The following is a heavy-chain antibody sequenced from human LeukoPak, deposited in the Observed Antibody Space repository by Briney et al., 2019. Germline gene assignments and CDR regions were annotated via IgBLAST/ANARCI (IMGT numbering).Heavy chain of an antibody. Sequence: PRASVKVSCKASGGTFSSYAISWVRQAPGQGLEWMGGIIPIFGTANYAQKFQGRVTITTDESTSTAYMELSSLRSEDAAVYYCARGVYYDFWSGYYRGYYYYYMDVWGKGTTVTVSS. CDR3: ARGVYYDFWSGYYRGYYYYYMDV. V-gene: IGHV1-69*05. CDR2: IIPIFGTA. CDR1: GGTFSSYA. D-gene: IGHD3-3*01. J-gene: IGHJ6*03.